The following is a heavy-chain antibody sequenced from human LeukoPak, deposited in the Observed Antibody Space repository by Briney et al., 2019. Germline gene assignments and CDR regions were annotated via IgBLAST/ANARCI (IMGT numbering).Heavy chain of an antibody. CDR1: GFTFSSYG. J-gene: IGHJ4*02. V-gene: IGHV3-23*01. CDR3: AKDACSSTSCFSFDY. Sequence: GGTLRLSCAASGFTFSSYGMSWVRQAPGKGLEWVSAISGSGGSTYYADSVQGRFTISRDNSKNTLYLQMNSLRAEDTAVYYCAKDACSSTSCFSFDYWGQGTLVTVSS. CDR2: ISGSGGST. D-gene: IGHD2-2*01.